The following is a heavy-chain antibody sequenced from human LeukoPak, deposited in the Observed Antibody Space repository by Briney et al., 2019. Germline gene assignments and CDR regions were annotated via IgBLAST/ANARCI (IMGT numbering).Heavy chain of an antibody. J-gene: IGHJ4*02. D-gene: IGHD1-26*01. Sequence: PGGSLRLSCAASGFTFSSYAMSWVRQAPGKGLEWVSAISGSGGSTYYADSVKGRFTISRDNSKNTLYLQMNSLRAEDTAVYYCAKDPMSVIVGATEGLYFDYWAREPWSPSPQ. CDR3: AKDPMSVIVGATEGLYFDY. V-gene: IGHV3-23*01. CDR2: ISGSGGST. CDR1: GFTFSSYA.